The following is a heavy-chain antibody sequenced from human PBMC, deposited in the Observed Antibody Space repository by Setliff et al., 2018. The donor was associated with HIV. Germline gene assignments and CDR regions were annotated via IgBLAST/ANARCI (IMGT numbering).Heavy chain of an antibody. CDR2: IPYSGTA. CDR1: GGSIGGYY. Sequence: SETLSLTCTVSGGSIGGYYWSWIRQHPGKGLEWIGFIPYSGTAYYNPSLKSRVTISVETSKNQFSLKLSSVIAADTAVYYCARVGFGDSDAFDIWGQGTMVTVSS. CDR3: ARVGFGDSDAFDI. D-gene: IGHD3-16*01. V-gene: IGHV4-31*03. J-gene: IGHJ3*02.